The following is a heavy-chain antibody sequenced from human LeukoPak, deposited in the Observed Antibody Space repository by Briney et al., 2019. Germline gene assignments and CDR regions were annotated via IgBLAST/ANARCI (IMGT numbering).Heavy chain of an antibody. J-gene: IGHJ3*02. D-gene: IGHD2-2*01. Sequence: SETLSLTCAVSGSSISSGGYYWSGIRQHPGKGLEWIGYIYYSGSTYYNPSLKSRVTISVDTSKNQFSLKLSSVTAADTAVYYCARARYALHAFDIWGQGTMVTVSS. V-gene: IGHV4-31*11. CDR1: GSSISSGGYY. CDR2: IYYSGST. CDR3: ARARYALHAFDI.